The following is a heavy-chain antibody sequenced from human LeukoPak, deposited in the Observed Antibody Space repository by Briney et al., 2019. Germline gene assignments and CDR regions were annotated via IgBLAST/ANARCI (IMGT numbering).Heavy chain of an antibody. Sequence: GGSLRLSCAASGFTFSSYAMSWVRQAPGKGLEWVSAISGSGGSTYYADSVKGRFTISRDNSKNTLYLQMDSLRAEDTAVYYCAKARLLWFGELLSGMDVWGQGTTVTVSS. V-gene: IGHV3-23*01. CDR3: AKARLLWFGELLSGMDV. CDR2: ISGSGGST. CDR1: GFTFSSYA. J-gene: IGHJ6*02. D-gene: IGHD3-10*01.